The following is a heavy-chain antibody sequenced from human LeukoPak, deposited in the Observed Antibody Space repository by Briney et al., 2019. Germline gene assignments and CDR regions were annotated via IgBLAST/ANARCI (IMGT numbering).Heavy chain of an antibody. D-gene: IGHD3-22*01. CDR2: ISSSSSTI. CDR1: GLTFSSYS. CDR3: ARSGGITMIVRRAFDI. J-gene: IGHJ3*02. Sequence: GGSLRLSCAASGLTFSSYSMNWVRQAPGKGLEWVSYISSSSSTIYYADSVKGRFTISRDNAKNSLYLQMNSLRDEDTAVYYCARSGGITMIVRRAFDIWGQGTMVTVSS. V-gene: IGHV3-48*02.